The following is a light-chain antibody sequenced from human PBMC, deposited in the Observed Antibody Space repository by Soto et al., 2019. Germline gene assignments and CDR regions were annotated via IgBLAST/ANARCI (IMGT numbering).Light chain of an antibody. CDR1: QSLTRN. J-gene: IGKJ1*01. CDR2: GAS. Sequence: VMTHSPSTLSVSPGERVTLSCRASQSLTRNLAWYQHKPGQSPRLLIYGASSRATGIPDRFSGSGSGTDFTLTISRLEPEDFAVYYCQQYGSSPRTFGQGTKVDIK. V-gene: IGKV3-20*01. CDR3: QQYGSSPRT.